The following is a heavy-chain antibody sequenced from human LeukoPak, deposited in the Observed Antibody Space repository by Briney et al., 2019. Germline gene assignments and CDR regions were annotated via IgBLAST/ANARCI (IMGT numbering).Heavy chain of an antibody. J-gene: IGHJ4*02. D-gene: IGHD3-3*01. Sequence: GGSLRLSCAASGFTFSSYSMNWVRQAPGKGLEWVSSISSSSYIYYADSVKGRFTISRDNAKNSLYLQMNSLRAEDTAVYYCARDLLEDDFWSGYYDYWGQGTLVTVSS. CDR2: ISSSSYI. V-gene: IGHV3-21*01. CDR1: GFTFSSYS. CDR3: ARDLLEDDFWSGYYDY.